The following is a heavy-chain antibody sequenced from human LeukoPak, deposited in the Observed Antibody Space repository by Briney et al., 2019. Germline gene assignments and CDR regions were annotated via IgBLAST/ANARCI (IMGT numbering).Heavy chain of an antibody. J-gene: IGHJ4*02. CDR3: AREGGAYSSSAQTDY. CDR1: GGTFNNYA. D-gene: IGHD6-6*01. Sequence: GSSVKVSCKAVGGTFNNYAISWVRQAPGQGLEWMGWISAYNGNTNYAQKLQGRVTMTTDTSTSTAYMELRSLRSDDTAVYYCAREGGAYSSSAQTDYWGQGTLVTVSS. CDR2: ISAYNGNT. V-gene: IGHV1-18*01.